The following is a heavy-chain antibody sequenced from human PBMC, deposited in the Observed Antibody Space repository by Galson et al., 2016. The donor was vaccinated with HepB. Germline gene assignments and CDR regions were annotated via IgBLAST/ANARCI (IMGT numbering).Heavy chain of an antibody. V-gene: IGHV4-59*01. CDR2: IYYSGTT. CDR1: GGSISSYY. D-gene: IGHD6-19*01. Sequence: ETLSLTCTVSGGSISSYYWSWIRQPPGKGLEWVAYIYYSGTTNYNPSLKSRVTISVDTSKNQFSLKLSSVTAADTAVYYCARGRGGSGSPFDHWGQGTLVPVSS. CDR3: ARGRGGSGSPFDH. J-gene: IGHJ4*02.